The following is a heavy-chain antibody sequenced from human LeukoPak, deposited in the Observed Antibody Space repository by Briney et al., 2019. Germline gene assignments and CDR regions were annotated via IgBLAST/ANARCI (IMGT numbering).Heavy chain of an antibody. V-gene: IGHV3-33*08. CDR3: AREGVRFLFDP. Sequence: GGSLRLSCAASGFTFSSYGMHWVRQAPGKGLEWVAFIWYDGSNKYYGDSAKGRFTISRDNSKNTLYLQMNSLGTEDTAVYYCAREGVRFLFDPWGQGTLVTVSS. D-gene: IGHD3-3*01. J-gene: IGHJ5*02. CDR2: IWYDGSNK. CDR1: GFTFSSYG.